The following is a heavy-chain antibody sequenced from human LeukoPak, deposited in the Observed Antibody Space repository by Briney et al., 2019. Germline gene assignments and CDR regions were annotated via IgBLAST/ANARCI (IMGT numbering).Heavy chain of an antibody. CDR2: ISTYTGRA. J-gene: IGHJ3*01. CDR1: GYKFNVYD. D-gene: IGHD4-23*01. CDR3: ARADGTNSGTNAFDV. Sequence: ASVNVSCTPSGYKFNVYDILWVRQAPGHGLDYVGWISTYTGRANYAQKFQGRVSMVTETSTTTAYLELTNLTSSDTGLYYCARADGTNSGTNAFDVWGLGTLVTVAS. V-gene: IGHV1-18*01.